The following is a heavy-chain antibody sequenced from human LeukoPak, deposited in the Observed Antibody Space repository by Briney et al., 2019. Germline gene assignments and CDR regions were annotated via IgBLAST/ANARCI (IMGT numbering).Heavy chain of an antibody. D-gene: IGHD4-23*01. CDR1: GYTFTSYD. J-gene: IGHJ2*01. CDR2: MNPNSGNT. Sequence: ASVKVSCKASGYTFTSYDINWVRQATGQGLEWMGWMNPNSGNTGYAQKFQGRVTMNWNTSISTAYMELSSLKSEDTAVYYCARALRWSYWYFDLWGRGTLVTVSS. V-gene: IGHV1-8*01. CDR3: ARALRWSYWYFDL.